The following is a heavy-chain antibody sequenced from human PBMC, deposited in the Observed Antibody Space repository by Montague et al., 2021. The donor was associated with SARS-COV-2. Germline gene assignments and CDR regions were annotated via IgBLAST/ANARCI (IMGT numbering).Heavy chain of an antibody. CDR2: ISYDGSNK. V-gene: IGHV3-30*04. Sequence: SLRLSCAASGFTFSSYAMHWVRQAPGKGLEWVAVISYDGSNKYYADSVKGRFTISRDNSKNTLYLQMNSLRAEDTAVYYCARVLDYYGSGSYPLYYYNGMDVWGQGTTVTVSS. CDR1: GFTFSSYA. D-gene: IGHD3-10*01. J-gene: IGHJ6*02. CDR3: ARVLDYYGSGSYPLYYYNGMDV.